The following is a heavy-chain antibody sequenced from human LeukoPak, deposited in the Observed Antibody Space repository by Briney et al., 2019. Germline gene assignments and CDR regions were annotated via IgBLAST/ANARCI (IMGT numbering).Heavy chain of an antibody. D-gene: IGHD3-10*01. J-gene: IGHJ5*02. CDR3: AREPIILTRLNWFDP. CDR1: GFTFSSYV. V-gene: IGHV3-21*01. CDR2: ISSSSSYI. Sequence: GGSLRLSCAASGFTFSSYVMSWVRQAPGKGLEWVSSISSSSSYIYYADSVKGRFTISRDNAKNSLYLQMNSLRAEDTAVYYCAREPIILTRLNWFDPWGQGTLVTVSS.